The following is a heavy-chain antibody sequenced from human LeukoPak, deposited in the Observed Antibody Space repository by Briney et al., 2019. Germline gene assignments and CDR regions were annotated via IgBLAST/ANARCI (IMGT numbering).Heavy chain of an antibody. V-gene: IGHV3-30-3*01. CDR2: ISYDGSNK. CDR1: GFTFSSYA. D-gene: IGHD2-2*01. Sequence: GRSLRLSCAASGFTFSSYAMHWVRQAPGKGLEWVAVISYDGSNKYYVDSVKGRFTISRDNSKNTLYLQMNSLRAEDTAVYYCARSGSTSNPVWGQGTLVTVSS. CDR3: ARSGSTSNPV. J-gene: IGHJ4*02.